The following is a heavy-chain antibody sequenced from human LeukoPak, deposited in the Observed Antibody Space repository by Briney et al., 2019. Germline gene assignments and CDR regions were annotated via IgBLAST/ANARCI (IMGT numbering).Heavy chain of an antibody. J-gene: IGHJ4*02. D-gene: IGHD3-9*01. CDR3: ARVGGTERYFDWTSFDY. Sequence: ASVKVSCKASGGTFSSYAISWVRQAPGQGLEWMGGIIPIFGTANYAQKFQGRVTITADESTSTAYMELSSLRSEDTAVYYCARVGGTERYFDWTSFDYWGQGTLVTVSS. CDR2: IIPIFGTA. CDR1: GGTFSSYA. V-gene: IGHV1-69*13.